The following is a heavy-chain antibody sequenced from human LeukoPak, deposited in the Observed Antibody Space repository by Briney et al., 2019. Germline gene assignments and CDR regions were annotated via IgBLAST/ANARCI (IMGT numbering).Heavy chain of an antibody. CDR2: ISYDGSNK. J-gene: IGHJ5*02. V-gene: IGHV3-30*18. Sequence: GGSLRLSCAASGFTFSSYGMHWVRQAPGKGLEWVAVISYDGSNKYYADSVKGRFTISRDNSKNTLYLQMNSLRAEDTAVYYCAEMGLSPLSDPWGQGTLVTVSS. CDR3: AEMGLSPLSDP. D-gene: IGHD3-16*01. CDR1: GFTFSSYG.